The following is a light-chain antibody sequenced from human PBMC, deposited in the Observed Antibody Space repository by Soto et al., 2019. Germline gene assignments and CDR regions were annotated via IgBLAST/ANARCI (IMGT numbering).Light chain of an antibody. Sequence: DIVLTQSPGTLSLSPGERATLSCRASQSVSSSYLAWYQQKPGPAPRLLIYGASSRATGIPGRCSGSGAGTYFPLTISRLAPEDVAVYYCQQYGSSPTFGQGTKVEIK. CDR3: QQYGSSPT. CDR1: QSVSSSY. V-gene: IGKV3-20*01. J-gene: IGKJ1*01. CDR2: GAS.